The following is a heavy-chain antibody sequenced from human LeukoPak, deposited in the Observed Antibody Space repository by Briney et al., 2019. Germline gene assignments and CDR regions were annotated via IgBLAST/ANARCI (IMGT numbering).Heavy chain of an antibody. CDR3: ARDPGSSSFDL. CDR2: INQEGSET. D-gene: IGHD6-13*01. Sequence: PGGSLRLPCAVSGFSLRSFWMRWVRPTPEKGVEFVANINQEGSETNYVASLKGRRTISRDHAKKSLYLEINSLRADDTAVYYCARDPGSSSFDLWGQGTLVTVSS. V-gene: IGHV3-7*01. CDR1: GFSLRSFW. J-gene: IGHJ4*02.